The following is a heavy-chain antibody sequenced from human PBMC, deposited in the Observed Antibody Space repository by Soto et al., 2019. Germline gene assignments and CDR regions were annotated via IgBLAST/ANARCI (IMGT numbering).Heavy chain of an antibody. CDR1: GFIFDDYA. Sequence: EVPLLESGGGLVQPGGSLRLSCGAPGFIFDDYAMMWVRQTPGKGLEWVSATSGSGVTTYYADSVKGRFTISRDNSKNTLYLRMNRLRADDTALYYCARVHTSGWFADSWGQGTRVTVSS. CDR2: TSGSGVTT. J-gene: IGHJ4*02. CDR3: ARVHTSGWFADS. V-gene: IGHV3-23*01. D-gene: IGHD6-19*01.